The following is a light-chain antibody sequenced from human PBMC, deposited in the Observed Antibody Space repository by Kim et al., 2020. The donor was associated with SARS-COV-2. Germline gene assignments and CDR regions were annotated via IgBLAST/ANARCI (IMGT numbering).Light chain of an antibody. CDR1: QSVSNY. CDR3: QQGSCWPIT. J-gene: IGKJ5*01. Sequence: EIVLTQSPATLSLSPGERATLSCRASQSVSNYLAWYQQKPGQAPRLLIYDASSRAAGIPARFSGSGSETDFTLTISSLEPEDFAVYYYQQGSCWPITFGEGTRLEIK. CDR2: DAS. V-gene: IGKV3-11*01.